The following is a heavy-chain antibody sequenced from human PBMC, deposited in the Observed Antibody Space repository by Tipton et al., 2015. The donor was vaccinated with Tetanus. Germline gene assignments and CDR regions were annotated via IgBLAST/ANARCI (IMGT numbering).Heavy chain of an antibody. V-gene: IGHV1-69*06. D-gene: IGHD2-2*01. CDR2: IIPILSKP. CDR3: ARDDCGSTSCLFY. CDR1: GDTFGSFD. J-gene: IGHJ4*02. Sequence: QSGAEVKKPGSSVTVSCEASGDTFGSFDVSWVRQAPGRGLEWMGGIIPILSKPRFAKNFQGRVTITADKSTSTAYMELSDLTYDDTAVYSCARDDCGSTSCLFYWGQGTLVTVSS.